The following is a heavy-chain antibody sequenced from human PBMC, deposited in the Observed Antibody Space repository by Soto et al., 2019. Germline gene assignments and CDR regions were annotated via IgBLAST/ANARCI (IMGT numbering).Heavy chain of an antibody. CDR1: GFTFSSYG. D-gene: IGHD3-10*01. V-gene: IGHV3-33*01. CDR2: IWYDGSNK. Sequence: GGSLRLSCAASGFTFSSYGMHWVRQAPGKGLEWVAVIWYDGSNKYYADSVKGRFTISRDNSKNTLYLQMNSLRAEDTAVYYCARDSPMDSGFDYWGQGTLVTVSS. J-gene: IGHJ4*02. CDR3: ARDSPMDSGFDY.